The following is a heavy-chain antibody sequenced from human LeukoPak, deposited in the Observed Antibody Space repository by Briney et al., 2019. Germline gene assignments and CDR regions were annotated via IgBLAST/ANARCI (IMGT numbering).Heavy chain of an antibody. CDR1: GDSISSNDW. Sequence: SETLSLTCAVSGDSISSNDWWSWVRPPPGKGLEWIGEIYHSGSTNTNPSLKNRLSISVDKSKNQFSLRLSSVTAADTAIYFCARRAISVNNFGDSHWGQGTRVIVSS. CDR3: ARRAISVNNFGDSH. V-gene: IGHV4-4*02. J-gene: IGHJ4*02. CDR2: IYHSGST. D-gene: IGHD2-21*02.